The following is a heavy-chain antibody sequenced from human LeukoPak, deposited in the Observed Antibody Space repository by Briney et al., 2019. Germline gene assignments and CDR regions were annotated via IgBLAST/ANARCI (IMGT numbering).Heavy chain of an antibody. V-gene: IGHV3-23*01. CDR1: GISFSNYA. D-gene: IGHD6-19*01. J-gene: IGHJ4*02. Sequence: GGSLRLSCTTSGISFSNYAMSWVRQAPGKGLEWVSSVSGSGGSTYYANSVKGRFSISRDNSKNTVYLEMNSLRVEDTAVYYCARRPQRVAGLDYWGQGTLVTVSS. CDR2: VSGSGGST. CDR3: ARRPQRVAGLDY.